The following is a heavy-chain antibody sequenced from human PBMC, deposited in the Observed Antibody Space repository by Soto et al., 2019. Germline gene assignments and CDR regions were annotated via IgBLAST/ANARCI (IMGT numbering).Heavy chain of an antibody. Sequence: GGSLRLSCAASGFTFSSYGMHWVRQAPGKGLEWVAVIWYDGSNKQYADSVKGRFTISRDNSKNTLYLQMNSLRAEDTAVYYCARVSGSYSLDYWGQGTLVTVSS. CDR2: IWYDGSNK. D-gene: IGHD3-10*01. J-gene: IGHJ4*02. CDR3: ARVSGSYSLDY. V-gene: IGHV3-33*01. CDR1: GFTFSSYG.